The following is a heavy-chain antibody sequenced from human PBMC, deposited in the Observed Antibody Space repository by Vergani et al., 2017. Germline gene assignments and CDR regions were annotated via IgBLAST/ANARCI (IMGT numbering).Heavy chain of an antibody. Sequence: EVQLVESGGGLVQPGGSLRLSCAASGLTSSSYWMSCVRQAPGKGLAWVANIKQDGSEKYYVDSVKGRFTISRDDAKNSLYLQMNSLRAEDTAVYYCARERAITGTTWVLYYYMDVWCKGTTVTVSS. V-gene: IGHV3-7*01. J-gene: IGHJ6*03. CDR2: IKQDGSEK. CDR3: ARERAITGTTWVLYYYMDV. D-gene: IGHD1-7*01. CDR1: GLTSSSYW.